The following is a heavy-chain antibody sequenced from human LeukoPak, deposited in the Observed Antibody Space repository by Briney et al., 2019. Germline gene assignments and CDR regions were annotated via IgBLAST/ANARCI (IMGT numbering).Heavy chain of an antibody. V-gene: IGHV3-30-3*01. Sequence: GGSLRLSCAASGFTFSSYAMHWVRQAPGKGLEWVAVISYDGSNKYYADSMKGRFTISRDNSKNTLYLQMNSLRAEDTAVYYCARERGGYFDYWGQGTLVTVSS. J-gene: IGHJ4*02. CDR2: ISYDGSNK. CDR1: GFTFSSYA. CDR3: ARERGGYFDY.